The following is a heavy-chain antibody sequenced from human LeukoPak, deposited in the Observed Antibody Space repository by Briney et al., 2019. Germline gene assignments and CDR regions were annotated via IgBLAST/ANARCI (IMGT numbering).Heavy chain of an antibody. CDR2: IIPILGIA. CDR1: GGTFSSYA. D-gene: IGHD1-26*01. V-gene: IGHV1-69*04. J-gene: IGHJ6*02. Sequence: SVKVSCKASGGTFSSYAISWVRQAPGQGLEWMGRIIPILGIANYAQKFQGRVTITADKSTSTAYMELSSLRSEDTAVYYCARDQGYSGSLRSGYGMDVWGQGTTVTVSS. CDR3: ARDQGYSGSLRSGYGMDV.